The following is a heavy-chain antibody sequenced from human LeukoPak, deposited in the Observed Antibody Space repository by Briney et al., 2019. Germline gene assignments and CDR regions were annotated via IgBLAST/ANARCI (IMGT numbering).Heavy chain of an antibody. Sequence: PSETLSLTCAVHGGSFSGYYWTWIRQSPGKGLEWIGEIIHGGSTKYNPSLKSRVTISIDTSKNQVSLKLSSMTAADTAVYYCAGYSFPLFDYWGQGTLVTVSS. V-gene: IGHV4-34*12. J-gene: IGHJ4*02. CDR1: GGSFSGYY. D-gene: IGHD2-21*01. CDR3: AGYSFPLFDY. CDR2: IIHGGST.